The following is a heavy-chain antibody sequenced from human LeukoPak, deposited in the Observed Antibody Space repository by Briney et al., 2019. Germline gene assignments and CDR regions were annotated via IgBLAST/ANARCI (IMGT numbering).Heavy chain of an antibody. CDR2: IRYDGSNK. J-gene: IGHJ1*01. CDR3: AKDREYYYDSSGYRAEYFQH. D-gene: IGHD3-22*01. CDR1: GFTFSSYG. V-gene: IGHV3-30*02. Sequence: PGGSLTLSCAASGFTFSSYGMHCVRQPPGKGLEWVAFIRYDGSNKYYADSVKGRFTISRDNSKNTLYLQMNSLRAEDTSVYYCAKDREYYYDSSGYRAEYFQHWGQGTLVAVSS.